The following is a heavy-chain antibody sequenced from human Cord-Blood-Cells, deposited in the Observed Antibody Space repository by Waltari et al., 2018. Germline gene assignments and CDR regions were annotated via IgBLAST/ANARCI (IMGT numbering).Heavy chain of an antibody. CDR1: GFPFSSYE. Sequence: GGGLVQPGVSLRLSCAASGFPFSSYEMNWVRQAPGKGLEWVSYISSSGSTIYYADSVKGRFTISRDHAKNSLYQQMNSLRAEDTAVYYCARDARGTWYSSSWYDAFDIWGQGTMVTVSA. V-gene: IGHV3-48*03. J-gene: IGHJ3*02. CDR3: ARDARGTWYSSSWYDAFDI. D-gene: IGHD6-13*01. CDR2: ISSSGSTI.